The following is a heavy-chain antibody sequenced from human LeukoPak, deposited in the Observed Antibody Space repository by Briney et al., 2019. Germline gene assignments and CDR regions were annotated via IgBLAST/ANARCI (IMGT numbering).Heavy chain of an antibody. CDR2: ISYDGSNK. CDR3: AKDGSSSSLPEYYFDY. CDR1: GFTFSSYG. V-gene: IGHV3-30*18. Sequence: GGSLRLSCAASGFTFSSYGMHWVRQAPGKGLEGVAVISYDGSNKYYADSVKGRFTISRDNSKNTLYLQMNSLRAEDTAVYYCAKDGSSSSLPEYYFDYWGQGTLVTVSS. J-gene: IGHJ4*02. D-gene: IGHD6-6*01.